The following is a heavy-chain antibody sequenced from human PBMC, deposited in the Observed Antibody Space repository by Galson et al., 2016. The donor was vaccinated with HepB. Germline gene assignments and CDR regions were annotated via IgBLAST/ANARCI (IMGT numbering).Heavy chain of an antibody. CDR2: INDSGVT. V-gene: IGHV4-34*01. Sequence: LRLSCAASGFTVSSDYMSWVRQTPGKGLEWIGEINDSGVTKYNPSLRSRVTLSKDTSKNQFSLNLTSLTVADAAMYYCARAPYSSRLYKYFQYWGQGTLVTVSS. CDR1: GFTVSSDY. CDR3: ARAPYSSRLYKYFQY. D-gene: IGHD4-11*01. J-gene: IGHJ1*01.